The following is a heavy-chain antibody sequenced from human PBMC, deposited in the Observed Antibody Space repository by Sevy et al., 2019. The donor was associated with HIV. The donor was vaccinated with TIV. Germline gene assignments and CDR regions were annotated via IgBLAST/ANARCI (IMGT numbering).Heavy chain of an antibody. D-gene: IGHD2-2*01. CDR3: ARDRGCSSTSCYHQDGYDGPPMFDY. CDR1: GGSFSGYY. J-gene: IGHJ4*02. CDR2: INHSGST. Sequence: SETLSLTCAVYGGSFSGYYWSWIRQPPGKGLEWIGEINHSGSTNYNPALKSRVTISVDTSKNQFSLKPSSVTAADTAVYYCARDRGCSSTSCYHQDGYDGPPMFDYWGQGTLVTVSS. V-gene: IGHV4-34*01.